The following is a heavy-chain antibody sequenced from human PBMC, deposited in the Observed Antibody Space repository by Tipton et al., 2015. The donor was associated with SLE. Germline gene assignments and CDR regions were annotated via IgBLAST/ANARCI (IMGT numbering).Heavy chain of an antibody. Sequence: TLSLTCTVSGGSIMTSTNYWAWIRQPPGKTLEWTGSHYYRGNTHYNPSLNSRVTISIDTAKNQFSLKLTSVTAPDTAVYYCARAPGLDRDYYYFYYMDVWGKGTTVTVSS. CDR2: HYYRGNT. CDR3: ARAPGLDRDYYYFYYMDV. CDR1: GGSIMTSTNY. V-gene: IGHV4-39*07. J-gene: IGHJ6*03. D-gene: IGHD3/OR15-3a*01.